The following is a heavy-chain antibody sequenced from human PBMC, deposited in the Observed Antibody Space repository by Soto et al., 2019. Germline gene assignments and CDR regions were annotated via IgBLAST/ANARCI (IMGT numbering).Heavy chain of an antibody. D-gene: IGHD1-26*01. CDR2: VNPKKGDT. J-gene: IGHJ6*02. CDR3: ARGALGASSVADIMNPAKQYYTMDV. V-gene: IGHV1-8*01. CDR1: GYNLPQYE. Sequence: GSAVKVCSEASGYNLPQYEINWVGQAPGKRLEGVGWVNPKKGDTTPAQKVPGRVTVGPNTPINTPYLELTGLTSEDTAVYYCARGALGASSVADIMNPAKQYYTMDVWGQATRDTLSS.